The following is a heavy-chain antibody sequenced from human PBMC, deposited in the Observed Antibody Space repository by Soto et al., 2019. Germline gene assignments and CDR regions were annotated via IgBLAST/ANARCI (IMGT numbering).Heavy chain of an antibody. CDR2: IWYDGSNE. CDR3: ARGEAVAAHLWEYNWFDP. Sequence: LRLSCAASGFTFSSYGMHWVRQAPGKGLEWVAVIWYDGSNEYYADSVKGRFTISRDNSKNTLYLQMNSLRAEDTAVYYCARGEAVAAHLWEYNWFDPWGQGTLVTVSS. D-gene: IGHD6-19*01. V-gene: IGHV3-33*01. CDR1: GFTFSSYG. J-gene: IGHJ5*02.